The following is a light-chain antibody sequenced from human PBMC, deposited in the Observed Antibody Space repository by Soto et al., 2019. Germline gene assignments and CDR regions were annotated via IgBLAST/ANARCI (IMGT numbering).Light chain of an antibody. V-gene: IGKV3-20*01. CDR1: QSLSSYY. CDR2: GAS. CDR3: QQYGRLPLT. J-gene: IGKJ4*01. Sequence: VLTQSPGTLSLSPGERATLSCRASQSLSSYYLAWYQQKVGQTPRLLIYGASSRATGIPDRVSGSGSGTDFALTISRLEPEDSAVYYCQQYGRLPLTFGGGTKVEI.